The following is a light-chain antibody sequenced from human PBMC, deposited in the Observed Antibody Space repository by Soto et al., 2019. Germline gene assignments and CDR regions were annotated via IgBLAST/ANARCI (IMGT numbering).Light chain of an antibody. V-gene: IGKV3-20*01. CDR2: GAS. J-gene: IGKJ1*01. Sequence: VLTQSPGTLSLYTVAIDTLSHRASQSVSNNYLAWYKQKPGQAPRILIYGASNRATGIPDSFIVIGSGTDFTLPLSRLDPEDFALYDCQQYGSSGTCGHWTQVEIK. CDR3: QQYGSSGT. CDR1: QSVSNNY.